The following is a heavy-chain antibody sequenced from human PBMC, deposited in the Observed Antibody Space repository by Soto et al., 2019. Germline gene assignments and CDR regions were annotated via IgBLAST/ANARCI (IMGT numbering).Heavy chain of an antibody. D-gene: IGHD3-22*01. V-gene: IGHV1-69*13. Sequence: SVKVSCKASGGTFSSYAISWVRQAPGQGLEWMGGIIPIFGTANYAQKFQGRVTITADESTSTAYMELSSLRSEDTAVYYCARFYYCASSGPAYYFDYWGQGTLVTVSS. CDR2: IIPIFGTA. J-gene: IGHJ4*02. CDR3: ARFYYCASSGPAYYFDY. CDR1: GGTFSSYA.